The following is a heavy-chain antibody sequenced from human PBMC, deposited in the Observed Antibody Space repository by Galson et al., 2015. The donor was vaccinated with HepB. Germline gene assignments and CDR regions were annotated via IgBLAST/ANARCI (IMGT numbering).Heavy chain of an antibody. CDR3: AADPDYDDRSGYSNLFDP. D-gene: IGHD3-22*01. V-gene: IGHV1-58*01. CDR2: IVVDSGDT. CDR1: GFTFTRSA. J-gene: IGHJ5*02. Sequence: SVTVSCKASGFTFTRSAVQWVRQARGQRLEWMGWIVVDSGDTNYAQKFQERVTITRDMSRSTAYMELSSLRSDDTAVYYCAADPDYDDRSGYSNLFDPWGQGTLVTVSS.